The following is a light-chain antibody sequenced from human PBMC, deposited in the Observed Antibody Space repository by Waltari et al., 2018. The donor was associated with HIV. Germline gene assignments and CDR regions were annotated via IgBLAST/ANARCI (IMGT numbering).Light chain of an antibody. J-gene: IGLJ3*02. CDR1: SGAVSSSYY. CDR3: VLYVRSGRV. V-gene: IGLV8-61*01. CDR2: NTN. Sequence: QTLVTQEPSLSVSPGETITLTCGLSSGAVSSSYYPSWYQLAPGQPPRCLLYNTNSRSSGVPDRFVGSILGNKAARTVTGAQAEDDSVYYGVLYVRSGRVFGGGTTLTVL.